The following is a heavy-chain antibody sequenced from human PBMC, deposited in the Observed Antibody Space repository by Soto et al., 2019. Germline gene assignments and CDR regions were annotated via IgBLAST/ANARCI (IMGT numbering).Heavy chain of an antibody. CDR2: ISINGGST. D-gene: IGHD3-10*01. CDR1: GFTFSSYW. CDR3: ASGGVAGSGTYYNDN. Sequence: EVQLVESGGGLVQPGGSLRLSCAASGFTFSSYWMHWVRQAPGKGLVWVSRISINGGSTSYADSVKGRFTISRDNATNTLYLQMNSLRAEDTAVYYCASGGVAGSGTYYNDNWGRGTLVTVSS. V-gene: IGHV3-74*01. J-gene: IGHJ4*02.